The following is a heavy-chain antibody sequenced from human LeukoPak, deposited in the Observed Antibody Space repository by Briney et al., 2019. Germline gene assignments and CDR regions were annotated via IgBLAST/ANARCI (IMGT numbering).Heavy chain of an antibody. CDR3: AKDKSHNILTGQNWFDP. V-gene: IGHV3-30*02. J-gene: IGHJ5*02. CDR1: GFTFSSYG. Sequence: PGGSLRLSCAASGFTFSSYGMHWVRQAPGKGLEWVAFIRYDGSNKYYADSVKGRFTISRDNSKNTLYLQMNSLRAEDTAVYYCAKDKSHNILTGQNWFDPWGQGTLVTVSS. CDR2: IRYDGSNK. D-gene: IGHD3-9*01.